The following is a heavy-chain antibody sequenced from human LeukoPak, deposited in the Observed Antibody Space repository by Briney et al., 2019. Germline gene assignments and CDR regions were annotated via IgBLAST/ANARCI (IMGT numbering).Heavy chain of an antibody. Sequence: GGSLRLSCLVSGVIFSSRAMHWVRQAPGKGLEYVSGISDNGGSTFYADSVKGRFTISRDNSKNTLYLQMSSLRGDDTAVYYCYISGWTEDIDNWGQGTLVTVSS. V-gene: IGHV3-64D*06. CDR2: ISDNGGST. D-gene: IGHD6-19*01. CDR3: YISGWTEDIDN. CDR1: GVIFSSRA. J-gene: IGHJ4*02.